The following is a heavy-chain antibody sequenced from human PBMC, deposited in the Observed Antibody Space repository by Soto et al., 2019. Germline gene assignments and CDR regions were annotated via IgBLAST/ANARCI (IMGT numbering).Heavy chain of an antibody. Sequence: SETLSLTCGVSGGTVASSHWWSWVRQSPGRGLEWIGNVYHTGDTNFNPPLQSRVTFLVDKSNNQFSLRLTSATAADTAVYFCAREIVTAGGNNYFDPWGPGTLVTVSS. CDR2: VYHTGDT. V-gene: IGHV4-4*02. CDR3: AREIVTAGGNNYFDP. J-gene: IGHJ5*02. CDR1: GGTVASSHW. D-gene: IGHD2-21*02.